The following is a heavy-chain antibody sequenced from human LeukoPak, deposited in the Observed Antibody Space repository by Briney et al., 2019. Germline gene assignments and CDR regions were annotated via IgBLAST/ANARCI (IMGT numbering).Heavy chain of an antibody. CDR3: ARERKVTMVRGVTGYYFDY. Sequence: GASVKVSCKASGYTFTSYGISWVRQAPGQGLEWMGWISAYNGNTNYAQELQGRVTMTTDTSTSTAYMELRSLRSDDTAVYYCARERKVTMVRGVTGYYFDYWGQGTLVTVSS. V-gene: IGHV1-18*01. CDR1: GYTFTSYG. D-gene: IGHD3-10*01. J-gene: IGHJ4*02. CDR2: ISAYNGNT.